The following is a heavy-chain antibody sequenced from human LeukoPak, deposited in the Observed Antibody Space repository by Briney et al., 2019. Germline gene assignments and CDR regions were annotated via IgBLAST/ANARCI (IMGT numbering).Heavy chain of an antibody. Sequence: SETLSLACGVYGGSLSGFYWSWIRQPPGKGLEWIGETNHSGSTNYNPSLKSRVTISVDTSKNQFSLKLSSVTAADTAVYYCARGQYYYDSSGYSNFDYWGQGTLVTVSS. D-gene: IGHD3-22*01. V-gene: IGHV4-34*01. J-gene: IGHJ4*02. CDR1: GGSLSGFY. CDR2: TNHSGST. CDR3: ARGQYYYDSSGYSNFDY.